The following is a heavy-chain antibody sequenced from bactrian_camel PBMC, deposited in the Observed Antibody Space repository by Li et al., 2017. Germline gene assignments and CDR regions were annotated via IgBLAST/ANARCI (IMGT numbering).Heavy chain of an antibody. Sequence: HVQLVESGGGSVQTGGSLRLSCSASGYTSSTVCMGWFRQAPGKEREGVAAQATGYTGDANTNYVDSVKGRFTISQDNAKNVLYLQMNNLKPEDTAVYFCTAVSGYWGQGTQVTVS. CDR1: GYTSSTVC. V-gene: IGHV3S53*01. CDR2: YTGDANT. J-gene: IGHJ6*01. CDR3: TAVSGY.